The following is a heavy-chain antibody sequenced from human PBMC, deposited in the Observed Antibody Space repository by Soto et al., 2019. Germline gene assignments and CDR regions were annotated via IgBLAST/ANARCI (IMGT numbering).Heavy chain of an antibody. V-gene: IGHV1-18*01. CDR2: ISAYNGNT. CDR1: GYTFTSYG. Sequence: QVQLVQSGAEVKKPGASVKVSCKASGYTFTSYGISWVRQAPGQGLEWMGWISAYNGNTNYAQKLRGRVTMTTDTSTSTAYMELRSLRSDDTAVYYCARDLALFIAAAGPQGDYWGQGTLVTVSS. D-gene: IGHD6-13*01. CDR3: ARDLALFIAAAGPQGDY. J-gene: IGHJ4*02.